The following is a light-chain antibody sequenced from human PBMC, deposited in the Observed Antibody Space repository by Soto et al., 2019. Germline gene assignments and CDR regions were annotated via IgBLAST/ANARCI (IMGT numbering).Light chain of an antibody. J-gene: IGKJ1*01. CDR2: AAS. V-gene: IGKV1-27*01. CDR1: PGIIDS. CDR3: QKYNSAPQT. Sequence: DIQMTQSPSSLSASVGARSTITCRAQPGIIDSLAWYQQKQGKGPTLLIYAASTAAAGIPPRFVGSGSATAFTVTISSLQTEDVPTYYWQKYNSAPQTFGRGTKVEVK.